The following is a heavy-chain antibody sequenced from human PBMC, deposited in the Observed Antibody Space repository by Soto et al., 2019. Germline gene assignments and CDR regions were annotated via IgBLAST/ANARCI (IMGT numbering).Heavy chain of an antibody. V-gene: IGHV3-23*01. CDR2: ISGSGGST. Sequence: GGSLRLSCAASGFTFSSYAMSWVRQAPGKGLEWVSAISGSGGSTYYADSVKGRFTISRDNSKNTLYLQMNSLRAEDTAVYYCAKEERLWFGELLSPPSNWFDPWGQGTLVTVSS. J-gene: IGHJ5*02. D-gene: IGHD3-10*01. CDR3: AKEERLWFGELLSPPSNWFDP. CDR1: GFTFSSYA.